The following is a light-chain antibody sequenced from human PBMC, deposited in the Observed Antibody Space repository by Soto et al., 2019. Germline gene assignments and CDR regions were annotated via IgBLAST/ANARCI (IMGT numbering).Light chain of an antibody. CDR3: QQYGSSGT. J-gene: IGKJ1*01. V-gene: IGKV3-20*01. CDR1: QYINTR. CDR2: DAS. Sequence: EIVLTQSPATLSSFPGDRVTLSCRASQYINTRLAWYQHRPGQAPRLLIYDASSRAAGVPARFSGSGSGTDFTLTISRLEPEDFAVYYCQQYGSSGTFGQGTKVDIK.